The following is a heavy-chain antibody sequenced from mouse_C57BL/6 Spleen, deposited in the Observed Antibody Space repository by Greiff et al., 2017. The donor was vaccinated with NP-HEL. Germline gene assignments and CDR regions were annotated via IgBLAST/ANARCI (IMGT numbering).Heavy chain of an antibody. J-gene: IGHJ2*01. CDR1: GYAFSSSW. CDR3: ARSTMVTTYFDY. Sequence: VKLQESGPELVKPGASVKISCKASGYAFSSSWMNWVKQRPGKGLEWIGRIYPGDGDTNYNGKFKGKATLTADKSSSTAYMQLSSLTSEDSAVYFCARSTMVTTYFDYWGQGTTLTVSS. V-gene: IGHV1-82*01. D-gene: IGHD2-2*01. CDR2: IYPGDGDT.